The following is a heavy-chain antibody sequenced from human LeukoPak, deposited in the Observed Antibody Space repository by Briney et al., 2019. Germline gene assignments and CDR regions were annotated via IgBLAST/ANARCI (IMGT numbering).Heavy chain of an antibody. CDR2: ISYDGSNK. D-gene: IGHD3-22*01. V-gene: IGHV3-30*04. CDR3: ARDTWFP. CDR1: GFTFSNYA. Sequence: GGSLRLSCAASGFTFSNYAMHWVRQAPGKGLEWVAVISYDGSNKYYADSVKGRFTISRDNSKNMLYLQMNSLRAEDTAVYYCARDTWFPWGQGTLVTVSS. J-gene: IGHJ5*02.